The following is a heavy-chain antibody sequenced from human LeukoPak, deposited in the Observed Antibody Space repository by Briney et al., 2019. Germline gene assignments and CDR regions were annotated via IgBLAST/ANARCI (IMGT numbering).Heavy chain of an antibody. CDR2: IKQDGSEK. D-gene: IGHD6-13*01. V-gene: IGHV3-7*01. CDR1: GFTFSSYW. J-gene: IGHJ6*03. CDR3: ASRYSSSWYYYCYYMDV. Sequence: GGSLRLSCAASGFTFSSYWMSWVRQAPGKGLEWVANIKQDGSEKYYVDSVKGRFTISRDNAKNSLYLQMNSLRAEDTAVYYCASRYSSSWYYYCYYMDVWGKGTTVTVSS.